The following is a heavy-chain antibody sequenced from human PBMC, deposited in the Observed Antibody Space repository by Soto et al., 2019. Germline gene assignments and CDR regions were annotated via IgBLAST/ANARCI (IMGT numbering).Heavy chain of an antibody. CDR1: GFTFSDFF. J-gene: IGHJ5*02. Sequence: QLVESGGGLVQPGGSLRLSCAASGFTFSDFFMAWLRQAPGKGLEWLSSVSSNSDSRYYADSIKGRFTISRDNAGNSLYLHLNSLRPEDTAVYYCARVRKVAWFDPWGQGTLVIVSS. V-gene: IGHV3-11*01. CDR2: VSSNSDSR. CDR3: ARVRKVAWFDP.